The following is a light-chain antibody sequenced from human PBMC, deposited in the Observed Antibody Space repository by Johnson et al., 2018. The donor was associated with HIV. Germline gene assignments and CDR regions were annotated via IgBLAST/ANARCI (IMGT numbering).Light chain of an antibody. V-gene: IGLV1-51*01. CDR3: GTWDSSLSAA. Sequence: QPVLTQPPSVSAAPGQKVTISCSGSSSNIGNNYVSWYQQVPGTAPKLLIYDNNRRPSGIPDRFSGSKSGTSAPLGITGLPTADEADYYCGTWDSSLSAAFGTGTKVTVL. CDR2: DNN. CDR1: SSNIGNNY. J-gene: IGLJ1*01.